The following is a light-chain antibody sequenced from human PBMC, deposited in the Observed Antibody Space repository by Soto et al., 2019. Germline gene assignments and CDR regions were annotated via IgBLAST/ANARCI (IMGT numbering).Light chain of an antibody. CDR1: TSNIGGNT. Sequence: QSALTQSPSASGTPGQRVTISCSGSTSNIGGNTVNWYRQVPGTAPKLLIHNNDQRTSVVPDRISGSKSGTSASLAISGLQSEDGAEYYCSSWDDSLNGWVFGGGTKVTVL. CDR2: NND. V-gene: IGLV1-44*01. CDR3: SSWDDSLNGWV. J-gene: IGLJ3*02.